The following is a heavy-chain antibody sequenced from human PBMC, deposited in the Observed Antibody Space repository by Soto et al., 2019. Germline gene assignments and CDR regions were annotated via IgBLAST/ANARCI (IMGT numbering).Heavy chain of an antibody. V-gene: IGHV3-33*01. CDR1: GFTFSSYG. J-gene: IGHJ5*02. CDR2: IWYDGSNK. CDR3: ARNGYYDFWSGYYIGQNWFDP. D-gene: IGHD3-3*01. Sequence: PGGSLRLSCAASGFTFSSYGMHWVRQAPGKGLEWVAVIWYDGSNKYYADSVKGRFTISRDNSKNTLYLQMNSLRAEDTAVYYCARNGYYDFWSGYYIGQNWFDPWGQGTLVTVSS.